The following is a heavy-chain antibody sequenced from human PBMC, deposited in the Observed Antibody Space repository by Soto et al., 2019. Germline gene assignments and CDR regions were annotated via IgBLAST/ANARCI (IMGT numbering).Heavy chain of an antibody. CDR1: GFTFSSYA. Sequence: GGSLRLSCTASGFTFSSYAMSWVRQAPGKGLEWEWVSAISGSGGSTYYADSVKGRFTISRDNSKNTLYLQMNSLRAEDTAVYYCAKLETGYSYGSDWGQGTLVTVSS. CDR2: ISGSGGST. J-gene: IGHJ4*02. V-gene: IGHV3-23*01. CDR3: AKLETGYSYGSD. D-gene: IGHD5-18*01.